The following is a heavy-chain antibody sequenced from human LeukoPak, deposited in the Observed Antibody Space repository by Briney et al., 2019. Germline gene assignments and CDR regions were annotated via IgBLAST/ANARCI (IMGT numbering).Heavy chain of an antibody. CDR3: ARDRVSWLVRAHYYYFDY. V-gene: IGHV3-30*04. D-gene: IGHD6-19*01. J-gene: IGHJ4*02. Sequence: GRSLRLSCAASGFTFSSYAMHWVRQAPGKGLEWVAVISYDGSNKYYADSVKGRFTISRDNSKNTLYLQMNSLRAEDTAVYYCARDRVSWLVRAHYYYFDYWGQGTLVTVSS. CDR1: GFTFSSYA. CDR2: ISYDGSNK.